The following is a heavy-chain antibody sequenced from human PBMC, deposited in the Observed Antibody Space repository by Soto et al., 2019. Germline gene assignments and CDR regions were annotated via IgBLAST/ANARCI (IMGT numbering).Heavy chain of an antibody. V-gene: IGHV3-23*01. D-gene: IGHD3-22*01. Sequence: EVLLLESGGALVQPGGSLRLSCAASGFTFSSYAMSWVRQAPGKWLEWVSGIRGSGSSTYYADSVRGRFTFYRANCKNTLYLEMNSLSAEDTAVYYCEKDCHYYDSSDLDYWGQGTPVTVSS. CDR3: EKDCHYYDSSDLDY. J-gene: IGHJ4*02. CDR2: IRGSGSST. CDR1: GFTFSSYA.